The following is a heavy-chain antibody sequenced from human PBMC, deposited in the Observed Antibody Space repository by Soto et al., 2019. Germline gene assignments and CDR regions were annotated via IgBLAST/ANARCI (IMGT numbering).Heavy chain of an antibody. CDR2: MNPNTGNT. CDR1: GYTFTDYD. J-gene: IGHJ5*02. D-gene: IGHD6-13*01. Sequence: QVQLVQSGAEVVKPGASVKVSCRAHGYTFTDYDINWVRQAAGHAPEWMGWMNPNTGNTAYAQKFPGRLPLTRDTSMATAYMDLRSLTSEDTAFYYCARGFSSYSDPCAQGTLVTVSS. CDR3: ARGFSSYSDP. V-gene: IGHV1-8*01.